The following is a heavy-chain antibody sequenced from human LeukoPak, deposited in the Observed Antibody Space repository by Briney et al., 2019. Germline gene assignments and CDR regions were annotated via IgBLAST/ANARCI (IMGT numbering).Heavy chain of an antibody. D-gene: IGHD3-10*01. CDR3: ATDPNYLGY. J-gene: IGHJ4*02. CDR1: GFTFSSYA. V-gene: IGHV3-23*01. CDR2: ISGRGDNT. Sequence: GGSLRVSCAASGFTFSSYAMNRVRQAPGKGLEWVSTISGRGDNTYYGDSVKGRFTISRDNSKNMLYLQMNSLRAEDTALYYCATDPNYLGYWGQGTLVTVSS.